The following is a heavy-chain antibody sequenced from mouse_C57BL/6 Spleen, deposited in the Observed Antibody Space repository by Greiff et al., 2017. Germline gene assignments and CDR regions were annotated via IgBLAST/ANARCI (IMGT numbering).Heavy chain of an antibody. Sequence: EVKLMESGGGLVKPGGSLKLSCAASGFTFSDYGMHWVRQAPEKGLEWVAYISSGSSTIYYADTVKGRFTIARDNAKNTLFLQMTSLRSEDTAMYYCARKALDGYYAYFDYWGQGTTLTVSS. J-gene: IGHJ2*01. CDR1: GFTFSDYG. CDR3: ARKALDGYYAYFDY. D-gene: IGHD2-3*01. V-gene: IGHV5-17*01. CDR2: ISSGSSTI.